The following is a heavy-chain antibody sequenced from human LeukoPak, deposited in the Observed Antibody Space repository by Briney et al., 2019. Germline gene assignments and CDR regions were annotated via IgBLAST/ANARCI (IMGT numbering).Heavy chain of an antibody. J-gene: IGHJ4*02. V-gene: IGHV4-59*01. CDR1: GGSISSYY. CDR2: IYYSGST. Sequence: SETLSLTCTVSGGSISSYYWSWIRQPPGKGLEWIGYIYYSGSTNYNPSLKSRVTISEDTSKNQFSLKLSSVTAADTAVYYCARADGETGTYYFDYWGQGTLVTVSS. D-gene: IGHD4-17*01. CDR3: ARADGETGTYYFDY.